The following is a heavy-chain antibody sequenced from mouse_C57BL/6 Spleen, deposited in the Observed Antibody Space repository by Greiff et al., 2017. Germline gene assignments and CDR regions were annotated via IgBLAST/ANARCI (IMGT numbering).Heavy chain of an antibody. CDR3: ARSGDDYDLFDY. CDR2: IDPEDGET. V-gene: IGHV14-2*01. CDR1: GFNIQDYY. Sequence: DVHLVESGAELVKPGASVKLSCTASGFNIQDYYMHWVKQRTEQGLEWIGRIDPEDGETTYAPNFKGLATITADKSSKTSYRQLSSLTTEDTAAYDCARSGDDYDLFDYWGQGTTLTVSS. J-gene: IGHJ2*01. D-gene: IGHD2-4*01.